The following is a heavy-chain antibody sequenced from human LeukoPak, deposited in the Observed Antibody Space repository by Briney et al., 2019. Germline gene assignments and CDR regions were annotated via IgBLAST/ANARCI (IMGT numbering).Heavy chain of an antibody. CDR3: ARGWGRGYCSSTSCHSHYYMDV. J-gene: IGHJ6*03. V-gene: IGHV4-34*01. Sequence: SETLSLTCAVYGGSFSGYYWRWIRQPPGEGLEWIGEIIHSGSTNYNPSLKSRVTISVDTSKHQFSLKLSSVTAADTAVYYSARGWGRGYCSSTSCHSHYYMDVWGKGTTVTVSS. D-gene: IGHD2-2*03. CDR2: IIHSGST. CDR1: GGSFSGYY.